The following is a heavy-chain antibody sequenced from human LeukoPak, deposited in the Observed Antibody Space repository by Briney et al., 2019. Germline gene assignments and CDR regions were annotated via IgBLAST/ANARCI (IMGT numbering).Heavy chain of an antibody. D-gene: IGHD3-9*01. CDR1: GGSISSSSYY. Sequence: SETLSLTCXVXGGSISSSSYYWGWIRQPPGKGLEWIGSIYYSGSTFYNPSLKSRVTISVDTSKNQFSLKLSSVTAADTAVYYCARLGAYYDILTGRPFDYWGQGTLVTVSS. CDR2: IYYSGST. V-gene: IGHV4-39*01. CDR3: ARLGAYYDILTGRPFDY. J-gene: IGHJ4*02.